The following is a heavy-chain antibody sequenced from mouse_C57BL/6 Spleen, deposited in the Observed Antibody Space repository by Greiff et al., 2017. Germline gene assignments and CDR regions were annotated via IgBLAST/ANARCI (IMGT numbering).Heavy chain of an antibody. CDR3: TSPLYSSGYGFAY. CDR2: IDPEDGDT. CDR1: GFNIKDYY. Sequence: VQLQQSGAELVRPGASVKLSCTASGFNIKDYYMHWVKQRPEQGLEWIGMIDPEDGDTEYAPKFKGKATMTADTSSNTAYRQLSSLTSEGTAVYYCTSPLYSSGYGFAYWGRGTLVTVSA. D-gene: IGHD3-2*02. J-gene: IGHJ3*01. V-gene: IGHV14-1*01.